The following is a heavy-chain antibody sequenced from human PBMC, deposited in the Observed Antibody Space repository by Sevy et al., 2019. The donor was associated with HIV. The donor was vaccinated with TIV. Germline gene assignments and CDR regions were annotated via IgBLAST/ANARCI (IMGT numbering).Heavy chain of an antibody. J-gene: IGHJ4*02. CDR2: ISSSSSYI. CDR3: ARDYGPRVSMVTLPFAPTDY. D-gene: IGHD5-18*01. V-gene: IGHV3-21*01. CDR1: RFTFSSYS. Sequence: GGSLRLSCAASRFTFSSYSMNWVRQAPGKGLEWVSSISSSSSYIYYADSVKGRFTISRDNAKNSLYLQMNSLRAEDTAVYYCARDYGPRVSMVTLPFAPTDYWGQGTLVTVSS.